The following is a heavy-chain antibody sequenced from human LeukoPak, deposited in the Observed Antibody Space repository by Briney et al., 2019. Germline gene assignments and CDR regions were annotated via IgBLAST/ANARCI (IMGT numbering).Heavy chain of an antibody. CDR1: GFTFSKYW. D-gene: IGHD1-1*01. J-gene: IGHJ4*02. CDR2: INRDGSST. V-gene: IGHV3-74*01. Sequence: TGGSLRLSCAASGFTFSKYWMNWARQAPGRGLVWVSRINRDGSSTNYADSVKGRFTISRDNAKNTLYLQMNSLRAEDTAVYSCARVGYIYTYDYWGQGTLVTVSS. CDR3: ARVGYIYTYDY.